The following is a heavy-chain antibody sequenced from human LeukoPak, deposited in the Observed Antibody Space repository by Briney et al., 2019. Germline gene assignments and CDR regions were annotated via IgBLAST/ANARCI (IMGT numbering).Heavy chain of an antibody. Sequence: GGSLRLSCAASGFTFSSYSMNWVRQAPGKGLEWVAVISYDGSNKYYADSVKGRFTISRDNSKNTLYLQMNSLRAVDTAVYYCAKELYCSSTSCPYGMDVWGQGTTVTVSS. CDR2: ISYDGSNK. CDR1: GFTFSSYS. CDR3: AKELYCSSTSCPYGMDV. J-gene: IGHJ6*02. D-gene: IGHD2-2*01. V-gene: IGHV3-30*18.